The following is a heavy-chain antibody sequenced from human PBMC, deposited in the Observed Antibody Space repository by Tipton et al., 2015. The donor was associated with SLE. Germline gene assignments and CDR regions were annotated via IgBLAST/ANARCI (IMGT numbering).Heavy chain of an antibody. CDR1: GFTFSSYD. J-gene: IGHJ2*01. CDR2: IGTAGDT. CDR3: ARGVDYGDSERYFDL. Sequence: SLRLSCAASGFTFSSYDMHWVRQATGKGLEWVSAIGTAGDTYYPGSVKGRFTISKENAKNSLYLQMNSLRAGDTAVYYCARGVDYGDSERYFDLWGRGTLVTVSS. D-gene: IGHD4-17*01. V-gene: IGHV3-13*04.